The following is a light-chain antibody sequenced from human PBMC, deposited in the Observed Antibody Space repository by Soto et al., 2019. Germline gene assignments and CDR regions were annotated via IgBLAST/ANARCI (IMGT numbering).Light chain of an antibody. CDR1: SSDVGGYDY. V-gene: IGLV2-8*01. J-gene: IGLJ2*01. Sequence: QSALTQPPSASGSPGQSVTISCTGTSSDVGGYDYVSWYQQRPGKAPHFVIYGVNKRPSGVPDRFSGSKSGNTASLTISGLQAEDEADYYCCSYAGSYTFDVVFGGGTKLTVL. CDR2: GVN. CDR3: CSYAGSYTFDVV.